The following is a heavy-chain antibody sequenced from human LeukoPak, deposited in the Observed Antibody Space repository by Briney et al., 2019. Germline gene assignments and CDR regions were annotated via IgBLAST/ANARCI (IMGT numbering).Heavy chain of an antibody. J-gene: IGHJ5*02. V-gene: IGHV4-39*01. D-gene: IGHD2-2*01. CDR1: GGSISSSSYY. CDR2: IYYSGST. CDR3: ARRAVPAAMLGFDP. Sequence: SETLSLTCTVSGGSISSSSYYWGWIRQPPGKGLEWIGSIYYSGSTYYNSSLKSRVTISVDTSKNQFSLKLSSVTAADTAVSYCARRAVPAAMLGFDPWGQGTLVTVSS.